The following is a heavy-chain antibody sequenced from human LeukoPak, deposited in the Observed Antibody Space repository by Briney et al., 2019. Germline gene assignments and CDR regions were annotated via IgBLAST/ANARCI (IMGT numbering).Heavy chain of an antibody. V-gene: IGHV5-51*01. CDR1: GYSFTSYW. D-gene: IGHD7-27*01. CDR2: IYPGDSDT. Sequence: GESLKISCKGPGYSFTSYWIGWVRQMPGKGPEWMGIIYPGDSDTRYSPSFQGQVTISADKSISTAYLQWSSLKASDTAMYYCARHPSSGDDYFDYWGQGTLVTVSS. J-gene: IGHJ4*02. CDR3: ARHPSSGDDYFDY.